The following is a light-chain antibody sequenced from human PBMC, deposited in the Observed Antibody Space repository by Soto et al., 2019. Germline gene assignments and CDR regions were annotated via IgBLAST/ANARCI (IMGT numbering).Light chain of an antibody. V-gene: IGLV2-14*01. CDR2: GVS. CDR1: ISDFVVYNY. J-gene: IGLJ1*01. Sequence: QSVLTRPASLSGSPGQSITSSCTGTISDFVVYNYVSWYQQHPGKAPKLMIYGVSNRPSGVSNRFSGSKSGNTASLTISGLQADDEADYYCSSHTISSALQVFGTGTKVTVL. CDR3: SSHTISSALQV.